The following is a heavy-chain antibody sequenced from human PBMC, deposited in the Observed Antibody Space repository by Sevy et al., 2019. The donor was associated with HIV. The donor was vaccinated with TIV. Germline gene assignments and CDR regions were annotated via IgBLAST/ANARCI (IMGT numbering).Heavy chain of an antibody. CDR3: ARDAGYSTDWYPSDY. CDR2: ISGSGHNT. Sequence: GGSLILSCAASGFNFNNYAIIWVRHAPGKGLEWVSVISGSGHNTYYADSVRGRFAISRDNSQNTLFLQMNSLRLEDTAFYYCARDAGYSTDWYPSDYWGQGTLVTVSS. D-gene: IGHD6-19*01. V-gene: IGHV3-23*01. CDR1: GFNFNNYA. J-gene: IGHJ4*02.